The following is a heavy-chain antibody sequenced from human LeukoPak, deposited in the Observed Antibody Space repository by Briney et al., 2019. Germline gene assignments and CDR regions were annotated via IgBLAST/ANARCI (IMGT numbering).Heavy chain of an antibody. Sequence: GASVKVSCKASGYTFTGYYMHWVRQAPGRGLEWMGWINSNSGGTNYAQKFQGRVTMTRDTSISTAYMELSSLRSDDTAVYYCARYSSGRPPFDYWGQGTLVTVSS. J-gene: IGHJ4*02. CDR2: INSNSGGT. CDR3: ARYSSGRPPFDY. V-gene: IGHV1-2*02. CDR1: GYTFTGYY. D-gene: IGHD3-22*01.